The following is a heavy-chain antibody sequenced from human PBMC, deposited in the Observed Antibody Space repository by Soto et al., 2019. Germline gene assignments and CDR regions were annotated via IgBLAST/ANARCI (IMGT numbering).Heavy chain of an antibody. CDR2: IYWDDDK. Sequence: SGPTLVKPTQTLTLTCTFSGFSLSTSGVGVGWIRQPPGKALEWLALIYWDDDKPYSPSLKSRLTITKDTSKNQVVLTMTNMDPVDTATYYCAHRRRLDTLDAFDIWGQGTMVTVSS. J-gene: IGHJ3*02. CDR3: AHRRRLDTLDAFDI. D-gene: IGHD5-18*01. CDR1: GFSLSTSGVG. V-gene: IGHV2-5*02.